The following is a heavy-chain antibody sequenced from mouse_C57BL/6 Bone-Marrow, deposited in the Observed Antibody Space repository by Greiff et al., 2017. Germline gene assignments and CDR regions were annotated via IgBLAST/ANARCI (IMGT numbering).Heavy chain of an antibody. CDR1: GYTFTSYW. V-gene: IGHV1-53*01. CDR2: INPSNGGT. J-gene: IGHJ1*03. Sequence: VQLQKPGTELVKPGASVKLSCKASGYTFTSYWMHWVKQRPGQGLEWIGNINPSNGGTNYNEKFKSKATLTVDKSSSTAYMQLSSLTSEDSAVYYCARGGYDWWYFDVWGTGTTVTVSS. CDR3: ARGGYDWWYFDV. D-gene: IGHD3-1*01.